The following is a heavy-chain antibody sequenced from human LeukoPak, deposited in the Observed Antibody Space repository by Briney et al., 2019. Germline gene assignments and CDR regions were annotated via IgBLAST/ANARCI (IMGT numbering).Heavy chain of an antibody. CDR2: IYTSGSN. D-gene: IGHD6-19*01. V-gene: IGHV4-4*07. J-gene: IGHJ4*02. CDR3: ARQDSSGGYLLGY. Sequence: PSETLSLTCTVSGGSISSYYWSGIRQPAGKGLEWIGCIYTSGSNNYNPSHKSRVTMSVDTSKTQFSLKLSSVTAADAAVYYCARQDSSGGYLLGYWGQGTLVTVSS. CDR1: GGSISSYY.